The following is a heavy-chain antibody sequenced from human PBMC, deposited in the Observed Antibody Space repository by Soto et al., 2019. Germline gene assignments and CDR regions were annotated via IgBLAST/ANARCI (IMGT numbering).Heavy chain of an antibody. D-gene: IGHD6-13*01. J-gene: IGHJ4*02. CDR3: ARHSDSAAHSVCLAY. CDR1: GYNFDNYW. CDR2: IDPSDSYI. V-gene: IGHV5-10-1*01. Sequence: GESLKISCKASGYNFDNYWISWVRQMPGKGLEWMGRIDPSDSYISYSPSFEGHVTISIDKSISTAYLRWSSLKASDTAVYYCARHSDSAAHSVCLAYWGQGTLVTVSS.